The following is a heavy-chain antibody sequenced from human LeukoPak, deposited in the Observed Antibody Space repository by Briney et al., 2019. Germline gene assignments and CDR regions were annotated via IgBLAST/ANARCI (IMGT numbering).Heavy chain of an antibody. D-gene: IGHD5-24*01. V-gene: IGHV3-9*01. J-gene: IGHJ2*01. CDR3: TRRAARWQFDL. CDR1: GFNFDDYA. Sequence: GGSLRLSCAVSGFNFDDYAMHWVRQAPGRGLEWVSGINWKTGNGIYADSVKGRFTISRDNAKNSLYLRMSSLRAEDTALYYCTRRAARWQFDLWGRGTLLTVSS. CDR2: INWKTGNG.